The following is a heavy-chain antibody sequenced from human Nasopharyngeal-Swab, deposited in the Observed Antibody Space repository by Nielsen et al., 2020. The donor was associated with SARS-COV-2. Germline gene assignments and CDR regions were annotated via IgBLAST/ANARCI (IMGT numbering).Heavy chain of an antibody. D-gene: IGHD1-26*01. CDR3: ASNRGSYLFDY. J-gene: IGHJ4*02. CDR1: GGSISSYY. CDR2: IYYSGST. V-gene: IGHV4-59*01. Sequence: SETLSPTCTVSGGSISSYYWSWIRQPPGKGLEWIGYIYYSGSTNYNPSLKSRVTISVDTSKNQFSLKLSSVTAADTAVYYCASNRGSYLFDYWGQGTLVTVSS.